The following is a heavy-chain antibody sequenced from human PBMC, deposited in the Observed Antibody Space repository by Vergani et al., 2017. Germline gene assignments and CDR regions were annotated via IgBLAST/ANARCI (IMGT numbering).Heavy chain of an antibody. J-gene: IGHJ3*02. CDR3: AREPYVRTKLGDYYDSGGYLPGGAFDI. Sequence: QVQLQQWGAGLLKPSETLSLTCAVYGGSFSGYYWSWIRQPPGKGLEWIGEINHSGSTNYNPSLKSRVTISVDTSKDQFSLKLSSVTAADTAVYYCAREPYVRTKLGDYYDSGGYLPGGAFDIWGQGTMVTVSS. D-gene: IGHD3-22*01. CDR1: GGSFSGYY. CDR2: INHSGST. V-gene: IGHV4-34*01.